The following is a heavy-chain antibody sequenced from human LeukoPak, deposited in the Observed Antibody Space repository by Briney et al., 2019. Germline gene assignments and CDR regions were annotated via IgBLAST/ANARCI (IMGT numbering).Heavy chain of an antibody. D-gene: IGHD2-2*01. CDR3: ARERLAPDIVVVPAAVDY. J-gene: IGHJ4*02. CDR1: GFTFSSYS. V-gene: IGHV3-33*01. Sequence: GGSLRLSCAASGFTFSSYSMHWVRQAPGKGLEWVAVIWYDGSNKYYADSVKGRFTISRDNAKNTLYLQMNSLRAEDTAVYYCARERLAPDIVVVPAAVDYGGQGTLVTVSS. CDR2: IWYDGSNK.